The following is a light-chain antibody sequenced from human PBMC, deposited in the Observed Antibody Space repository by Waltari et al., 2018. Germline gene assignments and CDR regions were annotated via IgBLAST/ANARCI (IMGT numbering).Light chain of an antibody. V-gene: IGKV3-20*01. Sequence: EIVLTQSPGTLSLSPGERANLSCRASQSVARTLAWYQQKPGQAPRLLIYGASSRATGVPDRFSVSGSGTDFSLTISRLEPEDFAVYYCQHYVRLPATFGQGTKVEIK. CDR1: QSVART. J-gene: IGKJ1*01. CDR3: QHYVRLPAT. CDR2: GAS.